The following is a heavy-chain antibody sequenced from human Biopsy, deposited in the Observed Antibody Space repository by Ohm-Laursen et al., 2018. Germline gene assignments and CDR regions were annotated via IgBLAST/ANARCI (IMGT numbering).Heavy chain of an antibody. Sequence: GTLSLTCTVSGGSISSDYWNWIRQSPGKGLEWIGYIWSSGTTDYNPSLQSRVTISIDKSKNQFFLKLSSVTAEDTAVYYCARDDAVTVIRGLYYWGQGALVTVSS. CDR2: IWSSGTT. D-gene: IGHD2-21*02. V-gene: IGHV4-59*01. J-gene: IGHJ4*02. CDR3: ARDDAVTVIRGLYY. CDR1: GGSISSDY.